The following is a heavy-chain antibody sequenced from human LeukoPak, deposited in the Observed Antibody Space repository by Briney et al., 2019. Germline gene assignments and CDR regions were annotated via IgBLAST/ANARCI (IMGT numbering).Heavy chain of an antibody. CDR2: ISSISSYI. D-gene: IGHD3-16*02. V-gene: IGHV3-21*01. CDR3: ARRRSDYVWGSYRETEAFDI. CDR1: GFTFSSYS. Sequence: TGGSLRLSCAASGFTFSSYSMNWVRQAPGKGLEWVSSISSISSYIYYADSVKGRFTISRDNAKNSLYLQMNSLRAEDTAVYYCARRRSDYVWGSYRETEAFDIWGQGTMVTVSS. J-gene: IGHJ3*02.